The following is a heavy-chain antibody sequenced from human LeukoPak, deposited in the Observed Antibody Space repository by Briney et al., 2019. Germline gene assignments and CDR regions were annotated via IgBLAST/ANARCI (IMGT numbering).Heavy chain of an antibody. CDR3: AREDSGYGLHLDY. CDR2: TYSGGNT. CDR1: GFAVIDNY. V-gene: IGHV3-66*01. Sequence: GGSLRLSCAASGFAVIDNYMNWVRQAPGKGLEWVAVTYSGGNTYYADSVAGRFTISRDTATNTVYLQMNSLRADDTAVYYCAREDSGYGLHLDYWGQGTLVTVSS. D-gene: IGHD5-12*01. J-gene: IGHJ4*02.